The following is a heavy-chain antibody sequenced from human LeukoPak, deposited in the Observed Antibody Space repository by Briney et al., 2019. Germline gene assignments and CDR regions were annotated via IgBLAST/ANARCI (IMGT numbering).Heavy chain of an antibody. CDR1: GITFSSYG. V-gene: IGHV3-23*01. Sequence: GGSLRLSCATSGITFSSYGMSWVRQAPGKGLEWVSLISGSGGTTFYADSVKGRFAIPRDNSKNTLYLQMNSLRVEDTAVYYCAKSYYYGSGSPSLDYWGQGTLVTVSS. J-gene: IGHJ4*02. D-gene: IGHD3-10*01. CDR2: ISGSGGTT. CDR3: AKSYYYGSGSPSLDY.